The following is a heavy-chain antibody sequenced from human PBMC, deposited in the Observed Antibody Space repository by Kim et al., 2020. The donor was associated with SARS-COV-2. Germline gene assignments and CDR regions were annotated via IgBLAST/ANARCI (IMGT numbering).Heavy chain of an antibody. J-gene: IGHJ3*02. D-gene: IGHD3-9*01. CDR1: GFTFSSYG. Sequence: GGSLRLSCAASGFTFSSYGMHWVRQAPGKGLEWVSSISSSSSYIYYADSVKGRFTISRDNAKNSLYLQMNSLRAEDTAVYYCARAGNNYDILTGYYPDAFDIWGQGTMVTVSS. V-gene: IGHV3-21*01. CDR2: ISSSSSYI. CDR3: ARAGNNYDILTGYYPDAFDI.